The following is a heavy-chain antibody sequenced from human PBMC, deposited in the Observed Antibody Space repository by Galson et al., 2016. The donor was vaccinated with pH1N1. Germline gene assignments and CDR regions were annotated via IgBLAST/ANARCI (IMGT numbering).Heavy chain of an antibody. Sequence: QSGAEVTKPGESLTISCKGSASSFTSYWISWVRQMPGKGLEWMGRINPRDSYTDYSPSSQGHVTISTDESISTAYLKWSTLKASDTAIYYCATGPSPDYWGQGTLVIVSS. CDR1: ASSFTSYW. J-gene: IGHJ4*02. CDR3: ATGPSPDY. CDR2: INPRDSYT. V-gene: IGHV5-10-1*01.